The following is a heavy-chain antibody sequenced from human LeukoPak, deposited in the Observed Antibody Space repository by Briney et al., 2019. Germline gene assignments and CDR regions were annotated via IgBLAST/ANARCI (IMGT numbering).Heavy chain of an antibody. J-gene: IGHJ6*02. CDR3: ARRALDYDDVAYFYARCSDV. Sequence: SETLSLTCGVSGMSLSDYYWTWIRQSPGKGLEWIGEVSHDGDTNYNPSLKSRVSISVDTSNDQFSLKLSSVTAADTGVYYCARRALDYDDVAYFYARCSDVWGQGIKVTVS. V-gene: IGHV4-34*01. CDR1: GMSLSDYY. CDR2: VSHDGDT. D-gene: IGHD4-17*01.